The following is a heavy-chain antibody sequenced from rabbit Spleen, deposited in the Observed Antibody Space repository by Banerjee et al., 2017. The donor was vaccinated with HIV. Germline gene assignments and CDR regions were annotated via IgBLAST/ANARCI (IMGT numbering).Heavy chain of an antibody. CDR2: IDSSSVNT. CDR1: GFTISSSYY. Sequence: QSLEESGGDLVKPGASLTLTCKASGFTISSSYYMCWVRQAPGKGLELIACIDSSSVNTADATWAKGRFTISKTSSTTVTLQMTSLTAADTATYFCARGEHFSVGFSAFAIYLDLWGPGPSSPS. D-gene: IGHD6-1*01. V-gene: IGHV1S40*01. CDR3: ARGEHFSVGFSAFAIYLDL. J-gene: IGHJ6*01.